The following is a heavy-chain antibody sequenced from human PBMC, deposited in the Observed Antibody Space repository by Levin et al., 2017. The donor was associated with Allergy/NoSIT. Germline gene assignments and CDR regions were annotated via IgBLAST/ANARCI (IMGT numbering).Heavy chain of an antibody. CDR1: GGSISSGGYY. Sequence: TSETLSLTCTVSGGSISSGGYYWSWIRQHPGKGLEWIGYIYYSGSTYYNPSLKSRVTISVDTSKNQFSLKLSSVTAADTAVYYCARAEFGHDFWSGYYYYYGMDVWGQGTTVTVSS. CDR3: ARAEFGHDFWSGYYYYYGMDV. CDR2: IYYSGST. J-gene: IGHJ6*02. D-gene: IGHD3-3*01. V-gene: IGHV4-31*03.